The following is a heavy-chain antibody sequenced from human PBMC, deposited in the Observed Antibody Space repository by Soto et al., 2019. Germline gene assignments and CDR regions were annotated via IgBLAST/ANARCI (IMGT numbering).Heavy chain of an antibody. CDR3: ATSPGFYDASPFDY. J-gene: IGHJ4*02. CDR1: GFSFSNAW. Sequence: GGSLGLSCAAYGFSFSNAWMSWVRQAPGKGLEWVGRIKSKTDGGTTDYAAPVKGRFTISRDDSQNTVYLQMNSLKIEDTAVYYCATSPGFYDASPFDYWGQGT. CDR2: IKSKTDGGTT. V-gene: IGHV3-15*01. D-gene: IGHD3-22*01.